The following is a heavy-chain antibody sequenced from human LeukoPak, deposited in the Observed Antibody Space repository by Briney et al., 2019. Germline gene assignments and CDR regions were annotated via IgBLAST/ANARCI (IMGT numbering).Heavy chain of an antibody. V-gene: IGHV3-11*01. CDR3: ARGSGLWFGELLTY. CDR1: GFSFRDYD. D-gene: IGHD3-10*01. Sequence: GGSLRLSCAASGFSFRDYDMSWIRQAPGKGLEWISDISSSGRTYADSVKGRFTISRDNAKNSLYLQMNSLRAEDTAVYYCARGSGLWFGELLTYWGQGTLVTVSS. CDR2: ISSSGRT. J-gene: IGHJ4*02.